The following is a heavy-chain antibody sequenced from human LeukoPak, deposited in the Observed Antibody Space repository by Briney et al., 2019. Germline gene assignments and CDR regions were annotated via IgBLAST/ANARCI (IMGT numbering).Heavy chain of an antibody. D-gene: IGHD2-2*01. Sequence: PGGSLRLSCAASGFTFSTYWMSWVRQAPGKGLEWAANIKEDGSEKYYVDSVKGRFTISRDNDNNSLYLQMNSLRAEDTAVYYCARADIVVDAIYWGQGTLVTVSS. J-gene: IGHJ4*02. V-gene: IGHV3-7*01. CDR1: GFTFSTYW. CDR2: IKEDGSEK. CDR3: ARADIVVDAIY.